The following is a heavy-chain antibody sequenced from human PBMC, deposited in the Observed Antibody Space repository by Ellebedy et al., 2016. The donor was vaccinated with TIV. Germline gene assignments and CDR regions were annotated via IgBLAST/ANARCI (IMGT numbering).Heavy chain of an antibody. CDR3: ARVGGSDHSYGLDI. Sequence: ESLKISCAVSGFTVSSNYMSWVRQAPGKGLEWVSVTYSDGRTYYGDSVKGRFTISRDNSKNTLHLQMNSLRADDTAVYYCARVGGSDHSYGLDIWGQGTTVTVSS. J-gene: IGHJ6*02. V-gene: IGHV3-53*01. CDR1: GFTVSSNY. CDR2: TYSDGRT. D-gene: IGHD6-25*01.